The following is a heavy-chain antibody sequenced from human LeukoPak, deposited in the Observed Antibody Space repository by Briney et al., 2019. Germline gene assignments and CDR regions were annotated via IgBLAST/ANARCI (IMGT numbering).Heavy chain of an antibody. Sequence: PGGSLRLSCAASGFTFSSYWMNWVRQAPGKGLVWVSRIASDGSSTTYADSMKGRFSISRDNAKSTLYLQMNSLRVEDTAVYYCARGRPHGNDYWGQGTLVTVSS. CDR3: ARGRPHGNDY. V-gene: IGHV3-74*01. CDR2: IASDGSST. CDR1: GFTFSSYW. J-gene: IGHJ4*02. D-gene: IGHD4-23*01.